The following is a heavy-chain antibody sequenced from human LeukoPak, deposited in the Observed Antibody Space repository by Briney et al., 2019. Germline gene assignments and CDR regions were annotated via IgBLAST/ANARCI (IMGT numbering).Heavy chain of an antibody. V-gene: IGHV3-21*01. Sequence: GGSLRLSCAASGFTFSSYSMNWVRQAPGKGLEWVSSISSSSSYIYYADSVKGRFTISRDNAKNSLYLQMNSLRAQDTAVYYFARDAQRAIPSLRAFDIWGQGTMVTVPS. CDR3: ARDAQRAIPSLRAFDI. CDR2: ISSSSSYI. D-gene: IGHD2-2*01. CDR1: GFTFSSYS. J-gene: IGHJ3*02.